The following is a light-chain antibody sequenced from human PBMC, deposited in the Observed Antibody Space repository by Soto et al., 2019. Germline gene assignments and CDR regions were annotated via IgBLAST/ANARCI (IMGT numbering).Light chain of an antibody. CDR1: QSGSSN. CDR2: GES. J-gene: IGKJ1*01. CDR3: QHYNNWPPWT. V-gene: IGKV3-15*01. Sequence: EIMMTQSPATLSVSPGERATLSCRASQSGSSNLAWYQQKPGQAPRLLIYGESTRATGIPARFSGSGSGTEFTLTISSLQSEDFAVYYCQHYNNWPPWTFGQGTKVEI.